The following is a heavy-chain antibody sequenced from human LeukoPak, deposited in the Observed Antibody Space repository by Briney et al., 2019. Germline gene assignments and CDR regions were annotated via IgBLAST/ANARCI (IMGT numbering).Heavy chain of an antibody. D-gene: IGHD3-3*01. V-gene: IGHV4-30-2*01. CDR3: ARGPSLAWFAESL. CDR1: GGSISSGDYY. J-gene: IGHJ4*02. CDR2: VYHSVST. Sequence: SETLSLTCTVSGGSISSGDYYWNWIRQPPGKGLEWIGYVYHSVSTYYNPSLKSRVTISVDRPKNQFSLKLSSVTAADTAVYYCARGPSLAWFAESLWGQGTLVTVSS.